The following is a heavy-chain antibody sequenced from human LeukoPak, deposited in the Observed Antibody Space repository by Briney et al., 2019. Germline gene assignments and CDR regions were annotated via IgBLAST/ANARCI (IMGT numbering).Heavy chain of an antibody. D-gene: IGHD6-25*01. V-gene: IGHV3-64D*06. J-gene: IGHJ5*02. Sequence: GGSLRLSCSGSGFTFSRYAIHWVRQAPGKGLEYVSAISTYGASTYYADSVKGRFTISRDNSKNTVYLQMSSLSAEDTAVYYCVKGIGADSRWFDPWGQGTLVPVSS. CDR1: GFTFSRYA. CDR2: ISTYGAST. CDR3: VKGIGADSRWFDP.